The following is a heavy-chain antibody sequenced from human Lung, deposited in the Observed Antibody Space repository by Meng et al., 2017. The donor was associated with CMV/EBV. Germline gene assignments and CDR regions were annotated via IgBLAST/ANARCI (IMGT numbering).Heavy chain of an antibody. CDR2: IYHSVST. Sequence: QVQLQESGPGLVKPSGTLSLTCAVSGGSITSSNLWTWVRQVPGKGLEWIGEIYHSVSTNYNPSLKSRVTISVDKLKNQFSLKLGSVTAADTAVYYCARIERRRILKYCGSDCSTTDYWGQGTLVTVSS. CDR3: ARIERRRILKYCGSDCSTTDY. J-gene: IGHJ4*02. D-gene: IGHD2-21*02. V-gene: IGHV4-4*02. CDR1: GGSITSSNL.